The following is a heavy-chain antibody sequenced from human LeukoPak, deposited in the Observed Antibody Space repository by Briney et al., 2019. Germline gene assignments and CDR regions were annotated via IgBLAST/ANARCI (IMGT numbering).Heavy chain of an antibody. D-gene: IGHD3-9*01. CDR3: AKEYDILTGYYAFDI. V-gene: IGHV3-7*01. Sequence: GGSLRLSCVASGFTFSSYWMSWVRQAPGKGLEWVANINQDGSEKYDVDSAKGRFTISRDNSKNTLYLQMNSLRAEDTAVYYCAKEYDILTGYYAFDIWGQGTMVTVSS. CDR2: INQDGSEK. J-gene: IGHJ3*02. CDR1: GFTFSSYW.